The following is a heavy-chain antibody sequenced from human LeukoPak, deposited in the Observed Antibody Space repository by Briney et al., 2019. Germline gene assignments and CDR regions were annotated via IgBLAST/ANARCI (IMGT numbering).Heavy chain of an antibody. Sequence: GGSLRLSCAASGFTFKLYWMHWVRQVPGKGPVWVARINDDGSDTVYADSVKGRFTISRDDAKNMLFLQMNSLRGEDTAVYHCVRGGPSTWSWGQGTLVTVSS. CDR2: INDDGSDT. V-gene: IGHV3-74*01. J-gene: IGHJ5*02. CDR3: VRGGPSTWS. D-gene: IGHD2-15*01. CDR1: GFTFKLYW.